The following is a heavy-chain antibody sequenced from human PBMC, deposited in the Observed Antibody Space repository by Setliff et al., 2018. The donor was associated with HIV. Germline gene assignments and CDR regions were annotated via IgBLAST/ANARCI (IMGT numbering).Heavy chain of an antibody. CDR1: GGSISNFY. CDR3: ARVRLTMIMTVDYFDQ. CDR2: IYSTGDT. J-gene: IGHJ4*02. D-gene: IGHD3-22*01. Sequence: LFLTCSVSGGSISNFYWSWIRQPPGKGLEWVGHIYSTGDTNYNPSLKSRVTLSADTSKNQLSLSLTSVTAADTAVYYCARVRLTMIMTVDYFDQWGQGTLVTVSS. V-gene: IGHV4-4*07.